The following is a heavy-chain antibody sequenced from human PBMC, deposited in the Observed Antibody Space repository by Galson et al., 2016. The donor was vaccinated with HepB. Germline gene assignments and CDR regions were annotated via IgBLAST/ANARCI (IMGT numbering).Heavy chain of an antibody. CDR3: ARDVQYAFDL. Sequence: SVKVSCKASGYPFTSYNLHWVRRAPGQGLEWIGWISANSGNTNYAQKFQGRVTMTRDTSTSTAYMELRSLRRDDTAVYYCARDVQYAFDLWGQGTVVSVSS. J-gene: IGHJ3*01. CDR2: ISANSGNT. V-gene: IGHV1-18*01. CDR1: GYPFTSYN.